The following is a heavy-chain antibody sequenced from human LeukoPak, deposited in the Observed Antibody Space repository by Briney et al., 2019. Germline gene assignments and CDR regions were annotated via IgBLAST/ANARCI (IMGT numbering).Heavy chain of an antibody. CDR3: ARDRGVSGNYYDY. CDR2: IIPIFGTA. Sequence: ASVKVSCKASGGTFSSYAISWVRQAPGQRLEWMGGIIPIFGTANYAQKFQGRVTITADESTSTAYMELSSLRSEDTAVYYCARDRGVSGNYYDYWGQGTLVTVSS. J-gene: IGHJ4*02. V-gene: IGHV1-69*13. CDR1: GGTFSSYA. D-gene: IGHD3-10*01.